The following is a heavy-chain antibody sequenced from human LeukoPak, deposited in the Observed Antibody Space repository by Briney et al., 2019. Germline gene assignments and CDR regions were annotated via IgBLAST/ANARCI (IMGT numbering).Heavy chain of an antibody. CDR1: GGTFSSYA. CDR3: ARVEMATIGQAGVFDY. D-gene: IGHD5-24*01. J-gene: IGHJ4*02. Sequence: ASVKVSCKASGGTFSSYAISWVRQAPGQGLEWMGGIIPIFGTANYAQKFQGRVTITTDESTSTAYMELSSLRSEDTAVYYYARVEMATIGQAGVFDYWGQGTLVTVSS. CDR2: IIPIFGTA. V-gene: IGHV1-69*05.